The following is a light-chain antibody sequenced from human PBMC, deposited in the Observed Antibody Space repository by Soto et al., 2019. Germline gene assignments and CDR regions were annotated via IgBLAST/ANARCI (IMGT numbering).Light chain of an antibody. Sequence: MVFMQFPGTPYLSPGERATLPCRGSQSVSSSYLAWYQQKPGQAPRLLIYGASSRATGIPDRFSGSGSGTDFTLTISRLEPEDFAVYCCQQYGSSPPLTFGGGTKV. CDR2: GAS. CDR3: QQYGSSPPLT. V-gene: IGKV3-20*01. CDR1: QSVSSSY. J-gene: IGKJ4*01.